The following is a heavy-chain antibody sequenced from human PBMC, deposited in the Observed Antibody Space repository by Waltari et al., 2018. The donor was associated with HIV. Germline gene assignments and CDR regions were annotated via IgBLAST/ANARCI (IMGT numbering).Heavy chain of an antibody. CDR2: IWYDGSNK. V-gene: IGHV3-33*01. Sequence: QVQLVESGGGVVQPGRSLRLSCAASGFTFSSYGMHWVRQAPGKGLEWVAVIWYDGSNKYYADSVKGRFTISRDNSKNTLYLQMNSLRAEDTAVYYCARDGGDAMSWFDPWGQGTLVTVSS. J-gene: IGHJ5*02. CDR3: ARDGGDAMSWFDP. D-gene: IGHD2-21*01. CDR1: GFTFSSYG.